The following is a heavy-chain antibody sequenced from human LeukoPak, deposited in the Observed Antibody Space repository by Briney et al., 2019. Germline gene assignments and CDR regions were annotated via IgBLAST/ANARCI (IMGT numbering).Heavy chain of an antibody. D-gene: IGHD2-2*02. CDR2: ISTDGSST. CDR3: ARDCSSTSCYNFDI. V-gene: IGHV3-74*01. Sequence: QTGGSLRLSCAASGFIFSSYWMHWFRQGPGKGLVWVSRISTDGSSTSYADSVKGRFTISRDNAKNSLYLQMNSLRAEDTAVYYCARDCSSTSCYNFDIWGQGTMVTVSS. CDR1: GFIFSSYW. J-gene: IGHJ3*02.